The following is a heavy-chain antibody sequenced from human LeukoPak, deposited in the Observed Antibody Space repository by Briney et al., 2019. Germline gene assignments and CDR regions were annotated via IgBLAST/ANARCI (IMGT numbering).Heavy chain of an antibody. CDR1: GFTFRSSG. CDR3: AKDRDDYVWGSYLGAFDI. CDR2: IRGSDTTT. J-gene: IGHJ3*02. Sequence: GETLRLSCAASGFTFRSSGMSWVRQAPGKGLEWVSYIRGSDTTTHYADSVKGRFIISRDNSKNTLYLQMNSLRAEDTAVYFCAKDRDDYVWGSYLGAFDIWGQGTMVTVSS. D-gene: IGHD3-16*01. V-gene: IGHV3-23*01.